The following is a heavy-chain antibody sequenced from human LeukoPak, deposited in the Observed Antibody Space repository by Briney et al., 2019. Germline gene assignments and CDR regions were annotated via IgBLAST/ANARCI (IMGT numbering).Heavy chain of an antibody. CDR2: INHSGST. D-gene: IGHD6-6*01. Sequence: SETLSLTCAVYGGSFSGYYWSWIRQPPGKGLEWIGEINHSGSTNYNPSLKSRVTISVDMSKNQFSLKLSSVTAADTAVYYCARGRIAARPVLDYWGQGTLVTVSS. J-gene: IGHJ4*02. CDR1: GGSFSGYY. V-gene: IGHV4-34*01. CDR3: ARGRIAARPVLDY.